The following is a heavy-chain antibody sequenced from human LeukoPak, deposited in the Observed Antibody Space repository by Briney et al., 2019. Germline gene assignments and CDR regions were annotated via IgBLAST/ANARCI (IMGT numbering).Heavy chain of an antibody. Sequence: GRSLGLSCAASGFTFDDYAMHWVRQAPGKGLEWVSGISWNSGSIGYADSVKGRFTISRDNAKNSLYLQMNSLRAEDMALYYCAKDYGSGSYPDAFDIWGQGTMVTVSS. J-gene: IGHJ3*02. V-gene: IGHV3-9*03. D-gene: IGHD3-10*01. CDR2: ISWNSGSI. CDR1: GFTFDDYA. CDR3: AKDYGSGSYPDAFDI.